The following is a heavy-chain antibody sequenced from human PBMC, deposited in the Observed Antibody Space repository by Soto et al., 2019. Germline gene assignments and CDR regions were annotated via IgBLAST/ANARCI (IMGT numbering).Heavy chain of an antibody. D-gene: IGHD1-26*01. J-gene: IGHJ4*02. CDR3: ARASVGATPIDY. CDR2: INAGNGNT. CDR1: GYTFTSYA. Sequence: QVQLVQSGAEEKKPGASVKVSCKASGYTFTSYAMHWVRQAPGQRLEWMGWINAGNGNTKYSQKFQGRVTITRDTSASTAYMELSSLRSEDTAVYYCARASVGATPIDYWGQGTLVTVSS. V-gene: IGHV1-3*05.